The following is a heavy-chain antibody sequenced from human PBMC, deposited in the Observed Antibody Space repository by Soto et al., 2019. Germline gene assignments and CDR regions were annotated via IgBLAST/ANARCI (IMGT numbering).Heavy chain of an antibody. CDR1: GGTFSNYA. D-gene: IGHD3-10*01. V-gene: IGHV1-69*13. Sequence: SVKVSCKASGGTFSNYAISWVRQAPGQGFEWMGGIIPIFATANYAQKFQGRVAITADESTTTAYMELSSLRSEDTAVYYCASHHGSGIYYSNRFIDYWGQGTLVTVSS. J-gene: IGHJ4*02. CDR3: ASHHGSGIYYSNRFIDY. CDR2: IIPIFATA.